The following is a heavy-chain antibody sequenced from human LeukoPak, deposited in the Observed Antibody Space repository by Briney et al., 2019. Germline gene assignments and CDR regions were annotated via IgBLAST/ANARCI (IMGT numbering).Heavy chain of an antibody. Sequence: GGSLRLSCAASGFTVSSNYMSWVRQAPGKGLEWVSVIYSGGSTYYADSVKGRFTISRHNSKNTLYLQMNSLRAEDTPVYYCARGFLRYRFDPWGQGTLVTVSS. CDR3: ARGFLRYRFDP. J-gene: IGHJ5*02. CDR2: IYSGGST. V-gene: IGHV3-53*04. CDR1: GFTVSSNY. D-gene: IGHD5-18*01.